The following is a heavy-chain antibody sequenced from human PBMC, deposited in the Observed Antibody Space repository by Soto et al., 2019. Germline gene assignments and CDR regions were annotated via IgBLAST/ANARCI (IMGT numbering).Heavy chain of an antibody. CDR3: ARAALRYFDWLGGWFDP. CDR2: INHSGST. J-gene: IGHJ5*02. D-gene: IGHD3-9*01. CDR1: GGSISSGDYY. Sequence: SETLSLTCTVSGGSISSGDYYWSWIRQPPWKGLEWIGEINHSGSTNYNPSLKSRVTISVDTSKNQFSLKLSSVTAADTAVYYCARAALRYFDWLGGWFDPWGQGTLVTVSS. V-gene: IGHV4-39*07.